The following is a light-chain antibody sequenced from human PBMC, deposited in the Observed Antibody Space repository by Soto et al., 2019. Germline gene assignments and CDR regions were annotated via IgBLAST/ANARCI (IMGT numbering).Light chain of an antibody. Sequence: EIVLTQSPATLSVSPGDRVTLSCRASETLISFLAWYQQKPGQAPRLLIYGPSTRATGVPARFSGSGSATDFTLTISSLQSEDVAVYYCQSDNDWPFAVGQGTKLEI. V-gene: IGKV3-15*01. CDR2: GPS. J-gene: IGKJ2*01. CDR1: ETLISF. CDR3: QSDNDWPFA.